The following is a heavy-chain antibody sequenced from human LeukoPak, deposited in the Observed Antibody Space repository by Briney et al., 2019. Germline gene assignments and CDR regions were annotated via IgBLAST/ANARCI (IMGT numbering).Heavy chain of an antibody. D-gene: IGHD1-1*01. CDR2: IIPILGIA. Sequence: SVKVSCKASGGTFSSYTISWVRQAPGQGLEWMGRIIPILGIANYAQKFQGRVTMTRDTSTSTVYMELSSLRSEDTAVYYCARDPPDNPGYYFDYWGQGTLVTVSS. V-gene: IGHV1-69*04. CDR3: ARDPPDNPGYYFDY. J-gene: IGHJ4*02. CDR1: GGTFSSYT.